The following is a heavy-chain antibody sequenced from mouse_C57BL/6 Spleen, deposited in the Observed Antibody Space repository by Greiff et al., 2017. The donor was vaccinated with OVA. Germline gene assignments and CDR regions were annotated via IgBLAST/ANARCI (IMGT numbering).Heavy chain of an antibody. D-gene: IGHD1-1*01. CDR1: GFSLTSYA. CDR3: ARHYGRSFYFDY. J-gene: IGHJ2*01. Sequence: VKLVESGPGLVAPSQSLSLTCTVSGFSLTSYAISWVRQPPGKGLEWLGVIWTGGGTNYNSAPKSRLSISKDNSKSKVFLKMNRLQTDDTARYYCARHYGRSFYFDYWGKGTTLTVAS. V-gene: IGHV2-9-1*01. CDR2: IWTGGGT.